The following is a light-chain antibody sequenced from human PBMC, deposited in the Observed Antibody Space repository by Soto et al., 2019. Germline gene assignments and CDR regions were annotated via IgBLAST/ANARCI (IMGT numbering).Light chain of an antibody. J-gene: IGKJ4*01. V-gene: IGKV1-39*01. CDR2: GAS. CDR3: QQSFINPPPN. CDR1: QSINTY. Sequence: DIQMTQSPSSLSASIGDRITITCRASQSINTYLNWYQQKPGKAPNLLIYGASTLQSGVTSRFSDRGSATDVTITISSLHPEDFAPYYGQQSFINPPPNVGGGTKVDSK.